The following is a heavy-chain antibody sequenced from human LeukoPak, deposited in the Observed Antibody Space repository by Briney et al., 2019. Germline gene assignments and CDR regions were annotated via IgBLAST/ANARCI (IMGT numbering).Heavy chain of an antibody. V-gene: IGHV4-38-2*02. D-gene: IGHD2-2*03. CDR2: IYHSGST. J-gene: IGHJ4*02. CDR3: ARDMDMVVVPAAIGY. CDR1: GYSISSGYY. Sequence: PSETLSLTCTVSGYSISSGYYWGWIRQPPGKGLEWIGSIYHSGSTYYNPSLKSRVTISVDTSKNQFSLKLSSVTAADTAVYYCARDMDMVVVPAAIGYWGQGTLVTVSS.